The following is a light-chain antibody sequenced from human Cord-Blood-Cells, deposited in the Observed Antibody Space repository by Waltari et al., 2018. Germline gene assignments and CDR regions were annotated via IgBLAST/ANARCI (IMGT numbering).Light chain of an antibody. Sequence: EIVLTQSPATLSLSPGERATLSCRASQSVSSYLAWYQQKPGQAPRLLIYDASNRATGIPARFSGSGSWTDFTLTISSLEPEDFAVYYFQQRSNWSIFTFGPGTKVDIK. CDR1: QSVSSY. V-gene: IGKV3-11*01. J-gene: IGKJ3*01. CDR2: DAS. CDR3: QQRSNWSIFT.